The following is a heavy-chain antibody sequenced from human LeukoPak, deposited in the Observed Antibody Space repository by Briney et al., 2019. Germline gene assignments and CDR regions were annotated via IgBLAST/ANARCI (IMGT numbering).Heavy chain of an antibody. CDR1: GGSIASSSYY. V-gene: IGHV4-39*01. CDR2: IYYSGST. CDR3: ARRSGTYHAFDI. Sequence: PSETLSLTCTVSGGSIASSSYYWGWIRQPPGKGLEWIGNIYYSGSTYYNPSLKSRVTIFVDTSKNQFSLKLSSVTAADTAVYYCARRSGTYHAFDIWGQGTMVTVSS. J-gene: IGHJ3*02. D-gene: IGHD1-26*01.